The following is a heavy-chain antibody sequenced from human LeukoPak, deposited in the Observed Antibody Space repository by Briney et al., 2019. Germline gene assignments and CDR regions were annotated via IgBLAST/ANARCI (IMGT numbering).Heavy chain of an antibody. V-gene: IGHV5-51*01. CDR3: ARVDLDHGRNARNFDY. CDR2: IYPGDTDS. CDR1: GYIFSSYW. J-gene: IGHJ4*02. D-gene: IGHD4-23*01. Sequence: GESLKISCKGSGYIFSSYWIGLVRQMPGKGLECMGIIYPGDTDSRYSPNFRGQVTISAEKSISTGYLQWSSLRASDTAMYFCARVDLDHGRNARNFDYWGQGTLVTVSS.